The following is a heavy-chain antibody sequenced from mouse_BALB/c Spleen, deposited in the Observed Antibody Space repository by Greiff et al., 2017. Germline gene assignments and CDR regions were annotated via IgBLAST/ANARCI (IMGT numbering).Heavy chain of an antibody. CDR1: GFTFNTYA. V-gene: IGHV10-1*02. D-gene: IGHD1-2*01. Sequence: EVKLMESGGGLVQPKGSLKLSCAASGFTFNTYAMNWVRQAPGKGLEWVARIRSKSNNYATYYADSVKDRFTISRDDSQSMLYLQMNNLKTEDTAMYYCVRQGLRLQAMDYWGQGTSVTVSS. CDR3: VRQGLRLQAMDY. J-gene: IGHJ4*01. CDR2: IRSKSNNYAT.